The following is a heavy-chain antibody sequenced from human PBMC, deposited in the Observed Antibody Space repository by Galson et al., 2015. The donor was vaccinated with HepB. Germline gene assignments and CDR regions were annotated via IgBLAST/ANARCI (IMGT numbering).Heavy chain of an antibody. Sequence: SETLSLTCNVSGASISASYWTWIRQPPGKGLEWLGYIFYSGSTTYNPSLKSRVTISVDTSENQFSLRLTSLTAADTAVYYCARVRTGATLDYWGQGALVTVSS. CDR1: GASISASY. D-gene: IGHD5-24*01. CDR2: IFYSGST. V-gene: IGHV4-59*01. CDR3: ARVRTGATLDY. J-gene: IGHJ4*02.